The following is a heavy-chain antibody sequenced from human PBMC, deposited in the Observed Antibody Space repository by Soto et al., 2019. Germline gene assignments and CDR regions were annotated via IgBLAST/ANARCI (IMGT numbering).Heavy chain of an antibody. D-gene: IGHD6-13*01. Sequence: GGSLRLSCAASGFTFSSYGMHWVRQAPGKGLEWVSAIRYNRSNKYYEDSVKGRITITRDNSKNKQYLQMHNQRAEDTDTYDYTTLSLTVGNQQLSRSDAFDNWGQGTLVTVSS. V-gene: IGHV3-33*08. CDR1: GFTFSSYG. CDR2: IRYNRSNK. J-gene: IGHJ3*02. CDR3: TTLSLTVGNQQLSRSDAFDN.